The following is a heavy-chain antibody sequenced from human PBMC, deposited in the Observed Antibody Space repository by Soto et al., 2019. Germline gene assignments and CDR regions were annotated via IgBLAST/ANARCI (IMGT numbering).Heavy chain of an antibody. CDR3: ATGYYYDSRGYSPAANY. D-gene: IGHD3-22*01. Sequence: GGSLRLSCAASGFTFSSYEMNWVRQTPGKGLEWVSYISSSGSTIYYADSVKGRFTISRDNAKNSLYLQMNSLRAEDTAVYYCATGYYYDSRGYSPAANYWGQGTLVTVSS. CDR1: GFTFSSYE. J-gene: IGHJ4*02. V-gene: IGHV3-48*03. CDR2: ISSSGSTI.